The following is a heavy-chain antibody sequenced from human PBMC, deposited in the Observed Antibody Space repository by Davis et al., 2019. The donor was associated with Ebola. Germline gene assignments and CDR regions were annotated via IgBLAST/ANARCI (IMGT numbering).Heavy chain of an antibody. CDR2: IYPGDSDT. CDR3: AKQESLYGSSDF. CDR1: GYTFTSHW. V-gene: IGHV5-51*01. Sequence: GESLKISCKVSGYTFTSHWIGWVRQMPGKGLEWMGIIYPGDSDTRYSPSFEGRVTISVDRSISTAYLQWSSLKASDTAMYYCAKQESLYGSSDFWGQGTLVTVSS. D-gene: IGHD3-22*01. J-gene: IGHJ4*02.